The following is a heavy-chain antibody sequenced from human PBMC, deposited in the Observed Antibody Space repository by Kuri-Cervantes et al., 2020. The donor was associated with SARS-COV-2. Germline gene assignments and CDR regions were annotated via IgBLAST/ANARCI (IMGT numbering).Heavy chain of an antibody. CDR1: GFTFSSYA. Sequence: ETLSLTWAASGFTFSSYAMSWVRQSPWKGLEWVSANSGSGGSTCYADSVKGRFTISRDNSKNTLYLQMNSLRAEDTAVYYCARDSVSYTPDYWGQGTLVTVSS. CDR2: NSGSGGST. CDR3: ARDSVSYTPDY. D-gene: IGHD1-26*01. J-gene: IGHJ4*02. V-gene: IGHV3-23*01.